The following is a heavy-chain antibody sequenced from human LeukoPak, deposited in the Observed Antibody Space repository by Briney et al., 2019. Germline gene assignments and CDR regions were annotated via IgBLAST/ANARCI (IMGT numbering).Heavy chain of an antibody. Sequence: PGGSLRLSCAASGFRFTTYWMTWVRQAPGKGLEWVANIKEDGSDKHYVDSVKGRFTISRDNAKNSLYLQMNSLRAEDTAVYYCARDPTRGYSYGYEDYWGQGTLVTVSS. CDR3: ARDPTRGYSYGYEDY. J-gene: IGHJ4*02. CDR1: GFRFTTYW. CDR2: IKEDGSDK. V-gene: IGHV3-7*01. D-gene: IGHD5-18*01.